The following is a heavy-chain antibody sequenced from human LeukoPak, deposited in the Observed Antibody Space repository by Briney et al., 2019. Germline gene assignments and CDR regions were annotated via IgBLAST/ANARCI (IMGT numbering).Heavy chain of an antibody. CDR1: GFSFSDYL. CDR3: AKDRGDIVVVPAAIFGNYYYYGMDV. V-gene: IGHV3-23*01. Sequence: GGSLRLSCAASGFSFSDYLMDWVRQAPGKGLEWVSAISGSGGSTYYADSVKGRFTISRDNSKNTLYLQMNSLRAEDTAVYYCAKDRGDIVVVPAAIFGNYYYYGMDVWGQGTTVTVSS. D-gene: IGHD2-2*01. CDR2: ISGSGGST. J-gene: IGHJ6*02.